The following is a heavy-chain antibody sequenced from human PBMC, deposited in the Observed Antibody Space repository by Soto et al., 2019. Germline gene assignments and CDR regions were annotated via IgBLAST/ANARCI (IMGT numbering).Heavy chain of an antibody. CDR3: ARAGTSTWYFDL. CDR2: IYYSGST. V-gene: IGHV4-59*01. D-gene: IGHD1-1*01. J-gene: IGHJ2*01. CDR1: VDSMRTYY. Sequence: QVQLQESGPGLVKPSETLSLTCSVSVDSMRTYYWNWIRQPPGGGLEWIGHIYYSGSTNYNPSIQSRVTTSVDTSKNHFSLKLSSMTAADAAVYYCARAGTSTWYFDLWGRGTLVIVSS.